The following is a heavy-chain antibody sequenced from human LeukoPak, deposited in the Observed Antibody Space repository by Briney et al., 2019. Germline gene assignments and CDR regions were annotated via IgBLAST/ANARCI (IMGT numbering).Heavy chain of an antibody. D-gene: IGHD1-1*01. CDR1: GGSLSSYF. V-gene: IGHV4-59*08. J-gene: IGHJ4*01. CDR3: ARRSPPDDYYFDY. CDR2: ISYSGST. Sequence: PSETLSLTCTVSGGSLSSYFWGWIRQPPGKGLEWIGYISYSGSTNYSPSLKSRVTISVDTSQNQFSLRLTSVTAADTAVYYCARRSPPDDYYFDYWGQGTLVTVSS.